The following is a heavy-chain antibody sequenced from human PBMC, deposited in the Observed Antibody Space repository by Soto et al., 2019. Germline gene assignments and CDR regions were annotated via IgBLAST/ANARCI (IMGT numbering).Heavy chain of an antibody. J-gene: IGHJ4*01. CDR1: GFTFSSYA. V-gene: IGHV3-23*01. CDR2: ISGSGGST. D-gene: IGHD1-1*01. CDR3: AKGENDWNDAKHYYFDY. Sequence: EVQLLESGGGLVQPGGSLRLSCAASGFTFSSYAMSWVRQAPGKGLEWVSAISGSGGSTYYADSVKGRFTISRDNSKNTLYLQMHSLRAEDTAVYYCAKGENDWNDAKHYYFDYWGHGTLVTVSS.